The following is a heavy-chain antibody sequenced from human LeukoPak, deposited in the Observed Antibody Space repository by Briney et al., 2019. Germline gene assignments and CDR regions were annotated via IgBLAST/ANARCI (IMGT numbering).Heavy chain of an antibody. CDR2: IYTSGST. CDR1: GGSISSGTYY. V-gene: IGHV4-61*02. D-gene: IGHD1-14*01. CDR3: ARDGQRTGPANWFDP. J-gene: IGHJ5*02. Sequence: SETLSLTCTVSGGSISSGTYYWSWIRQPAGKGLEWIGRIYTSGSTNYNPSLKSRVTISVDKSKNQFSLKLSSVTTADTAVYYCARDGQRTGPANWFDPWGQGTLVTVSS.